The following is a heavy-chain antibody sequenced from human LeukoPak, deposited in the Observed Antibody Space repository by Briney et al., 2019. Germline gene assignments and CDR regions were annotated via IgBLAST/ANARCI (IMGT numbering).Heavy chain of an antibody. V-gene: IGHV4-59*01. J-gene: IGHJ6*02. CDR3: ARDGPAYTSRWYDYYYGLDV. CDR2: IYHSGST. Sequence: SETLSLTCTVSGDSIGSYFWSWVRQSPGKGLEWIGHIYHSGSTNYNPSLKSRVTISIDTSKNQFSLKLTSVTSADTAVYYCARDGPAYTSRWYDYYYGLDVWGQGTTVTVSS. D-gene: IGHD2-2*01. CDR1: GDSIGSYF.